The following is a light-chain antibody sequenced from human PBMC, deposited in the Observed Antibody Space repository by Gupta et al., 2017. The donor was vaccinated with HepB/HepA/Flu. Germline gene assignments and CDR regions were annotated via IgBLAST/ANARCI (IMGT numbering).Light chain of an antibody. CDR2: AAS. J-gene: IGKJ3*01. CDR1: QGISDY. Sequence: DIVLTQSPSLVSASVGDRVTTTCRASQGISDYLAWYQQKPGKAPKLLIYAASVLQSGVPSRFSGSGSWTDFSLTINNLQPEDFATYFCQQVHSYPRTFGPGTKVDIK. V-gene: IGKV1-9*01. CDR3: QQVHSYPRT.